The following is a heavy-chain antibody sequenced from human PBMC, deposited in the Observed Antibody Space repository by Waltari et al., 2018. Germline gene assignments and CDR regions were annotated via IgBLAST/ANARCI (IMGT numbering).Heavy chain of an antibody. Sequence: QVQLVESGGGVVQPGGSLRLSCVASGCTFSAYAMHWDRQAPGKGLEWVAVLWHDGSNEKYGDSVRGRFTISRDNSKNTVYLQMSSLRADDTAIYYCARGAAPGYFDYWGQGTLVTVSS. V-gene: IGHV3-33*01. CDR2: LWHDGSNE. J-gene: IGHJ4*02. CDR1: GCTFSAYA. CDR3: ARGAAPGYFDY. D-gene: IGHD6-25*01.